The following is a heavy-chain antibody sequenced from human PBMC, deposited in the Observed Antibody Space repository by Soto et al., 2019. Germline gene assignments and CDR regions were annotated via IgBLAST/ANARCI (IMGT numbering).Heavy chain of an antibody. CDR3: ARDDFFFSCSHYLDYFTF. CDR2: IFYSGST. V-gene: IGHV4-39*02. Sequence: PSETLSLTCTVSGGSLSSSGSYWGWIRQPPGKGLEWIGSIFYSGSTYYNPSLESRVTMSVDTSKNRFSLKMSSVAAADTAVYYCARDDFFFSCSHYLDYFTFCGQGALVPVSS. CDR1: GGSLSSSGSY. J-gene: IGHJ4*02. D-gene: IGHD1-26*01.